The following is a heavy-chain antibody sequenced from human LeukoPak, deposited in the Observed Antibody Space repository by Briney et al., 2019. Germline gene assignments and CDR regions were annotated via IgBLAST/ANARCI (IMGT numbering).Heavy chain of an antibody. V-gene: IGHV4-61*01. CDR2: IYHSGTT. J-gene: IGHJ5*02. D-gene: IGHD6-19*01. Sequence: SETLSLTCTVSGGSVRSNSYYWSWIRQPPGKGLEWIGYIYHSGTTNYNPSLKSRVTISVDTSKNQFSLNLSSVTAADTAVYYGARATPGFSSGWFNNWFDPWGQGTLVTVSS. CDR3: ARATPGFSSGWFNNWFDP. CDR1: GGSVRSNSYY.